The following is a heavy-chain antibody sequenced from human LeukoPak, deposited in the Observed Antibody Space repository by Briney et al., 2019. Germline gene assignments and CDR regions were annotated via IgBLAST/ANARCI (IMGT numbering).Heavy chain of an antibody. D-gene: IGHD1-26*01. CDR1: GGSISSYY. J-gene: IGHJ4*02. V-gene: IGHV4-59*12. CDR2: IYYSGNS. Sequence: PSETLSLTCTVSGGSISSYYWSWIRQPPGKGLEWIGYIYYSGNSNYNPSLKSRVTISADTSKNEFSLKLSSVTAADTAVYYCARRRWGPLGYWGQGTLVTVSS. CDR3: ARRRWGPLGY.